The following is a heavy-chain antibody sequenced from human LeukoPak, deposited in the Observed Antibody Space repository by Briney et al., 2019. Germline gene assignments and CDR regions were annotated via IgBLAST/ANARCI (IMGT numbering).Heavy chain of an antibody. D-gene: IGHD5-18*01. V-gene: IGHV1-2*02. Sequence: ASVKVSCKASGYTFTGYYMHWVRQAPGQGLEWMGWINPPGGGTYYAQKFQGRVTMTRDTSISTAYVELSRLRSDDTAVYYCARGTGEGYTYGRYYFDYWGQGTLVTVSS. CDR2: INPPGGGT. J-gene: IGHJ4*02. CDR1: GYTFTGYY. CDR3: ARGTGEGYTYGRYYFDY.